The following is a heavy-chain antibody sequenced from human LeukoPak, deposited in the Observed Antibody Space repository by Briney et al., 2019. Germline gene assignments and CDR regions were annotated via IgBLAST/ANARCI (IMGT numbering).Heavy chain of an antibody. J-gene: IGHJ6*02. CDR3: AKDLAYSNYDLKYGMDV. D-gene: IGHD4-11*01. CDR2: ISGSGVNT. Sequence: GGSLRLSCAASGFTFSSYWMNWVRQAPGKGLEWVSGISGSGVNTYYADSVKGRFTISRDNSKNTLYLQMNSLRAEDTAVYYCAKDLAYSNYDLKYGMDVWGQGTTVTVSS. V-gene: IGHV3-23*01. CDR1: GFTFSSYW.